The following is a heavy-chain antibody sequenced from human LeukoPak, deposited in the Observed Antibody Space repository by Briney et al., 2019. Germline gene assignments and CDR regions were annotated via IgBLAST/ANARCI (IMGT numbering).Heavy chain of an antibody. CDR1: GGSISSYY. D-gene: IGHD2-2*01. CDR2: IYTSGST. CDR3: ARHIVVVPDAFEI. V-gene: IGHV4-4*09. Sequence: SETLSLTCTVSGGSISSYYWSWIRQPPGKGLEWIGYIYTSGSTNYNPSLKSRVTISVDTSKNQFSLKLSSVTAADTAVYYCARHIVVVPDAFEIWGQGTMVTVSS. J-gene: IGHJ3*02.